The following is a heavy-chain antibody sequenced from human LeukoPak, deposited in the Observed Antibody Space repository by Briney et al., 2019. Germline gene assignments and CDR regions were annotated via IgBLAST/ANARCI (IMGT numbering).Heavy chain of an antibody. V-gene: IGHV3-23*01. CDR2: INYSGDAT. Sequence: GGSLRLSCAASGFTFSSNSMSWVRQAPGKGLEWVSAINYSGDATYYVDSVKGRFTISRDNSKNTLYLQMNSLRAEDTAVYYCAKERNWGFFDYWGQGTLVTVSS. CDR1: GFTFSSNS. D-gene: IGHD7-27*01. CDR3: AKERNWGFFDY. J-gene: IGHJ4*02.